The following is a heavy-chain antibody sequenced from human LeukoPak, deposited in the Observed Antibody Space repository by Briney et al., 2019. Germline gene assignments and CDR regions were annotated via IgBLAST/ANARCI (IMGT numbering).Heavy chain of an antibody. D-gene: IGHD7-27*01. CDR3: ARENWANDY. V-gene: IGHV3-7*01. Sequence: GGSLRLSCAASGFTFNTYWMTWVRQAPGKGLEWVANIKQDGSQKYYVDSVKGRFTISRDNAKNSLYLQMNSLKAEDTAVYYCARENWANDYWGQGTLVTVSS. CDR2: IKQDGSQK. J-gene: IGHJ4*02. CDR1: GFTFNTYW.